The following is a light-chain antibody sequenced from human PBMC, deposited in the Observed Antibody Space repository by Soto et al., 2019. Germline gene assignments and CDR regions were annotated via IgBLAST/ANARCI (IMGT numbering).Light chain of an antibody. CDR2: GAS. CDR1: QGISSY. V-gene: IGKV1-9*01. J-gene: IGKJ5*01. CDR3: QHLKSYPIT. Sequence: DIQLTQFPSFLSASVGDRVTITCRASQGISSYLAWYQQKPGKAPKLLIYGASTLQRGVSSRFSGSGSGTEFTLTISSLQPEDFATYYCQHLKSYPITFGQGTRLDIK.